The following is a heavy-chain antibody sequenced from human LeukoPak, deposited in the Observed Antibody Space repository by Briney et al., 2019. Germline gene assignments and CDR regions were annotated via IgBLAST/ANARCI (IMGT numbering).Heavy chain of an antibody. D-gene: IGHD3-10*02. V-gene: IGHV3-7*03. CDR3: TRENYVPDS. Sequence: TGGSLRLSCAASGFIFKDYWMIWVRQAPGKGLEWVANIKQDGSEKYYVDSVKGRFTISRDDARNSLFLQMNGLRADDTAVYYCTRENYVPDSWGQGTLVTVSS. CDR2: IKQDGSEK. J-gene: IGHJ4*02. CDR1: GFIFKDYW.